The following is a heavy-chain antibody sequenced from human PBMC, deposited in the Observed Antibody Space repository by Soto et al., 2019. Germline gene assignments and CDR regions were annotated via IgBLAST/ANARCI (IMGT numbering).Heavy chain of an antibody. Sequence: QVQLQQSGAGLLKPSETLSLTCTVSGGSFTGYFYSWIRQPPGKGLEWIGEINDGGITKYNPSLKSRVTMSADTAKKQFSLRLTSLTVADTAVYYCAPTPRLLVPWGQGSPVFVSS. D-gene: IGHD2-8*02. V-gene: IGHV4-34*02. CDR3: APTPRLLVP. CDR2: INDGGIT. CDR1: GGSFTGYF. J-gene: IGHJ5*02.